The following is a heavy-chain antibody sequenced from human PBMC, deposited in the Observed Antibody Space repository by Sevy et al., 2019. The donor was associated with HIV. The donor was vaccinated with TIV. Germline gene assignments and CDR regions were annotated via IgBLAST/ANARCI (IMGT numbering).Heavy chain of an antibody. CDR1: GFTFSSYA. D-gene: IGHD2-2*02. Sequence: GGSLRLSCAASGFTFSSYAMSWSPQAPGKGLEWSSAIRGGGVNTYYPDSLKGRFTISRDNSKNTLYLQMNSLRAEDTAVYYCAKEYCSSTSCYTKRGSDDAFDIWGQGTMVTVSS. V-gene: IGHV3-23*01. J-gene: IGHJ3*02. CDR2: IRGGGVNT. CDR3: AKEYCSSTSCYTKRGSDDAFDI.